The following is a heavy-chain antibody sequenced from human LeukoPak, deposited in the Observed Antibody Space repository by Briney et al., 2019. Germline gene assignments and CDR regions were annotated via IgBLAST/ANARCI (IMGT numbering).Heavy chain of an antibody. J-gene: IGHJ5*02. CDR2: IYYSGST. Sequence: SETLSLTCTVSGGSISSYYWSWIRQPPGKGLEWIGYIYYSGSTNYNPSLKSRVTISVDTSKNQFPLKLSSVTAADTAVYYCARGRGYYTFRWFDPWGQGTLVTVSS. D-gene: IGHD3-3*01. CDR1: GGSISSYY. CDR3: ARGRGYYTFRWFDP. V-gene: IGHV4-59*12.